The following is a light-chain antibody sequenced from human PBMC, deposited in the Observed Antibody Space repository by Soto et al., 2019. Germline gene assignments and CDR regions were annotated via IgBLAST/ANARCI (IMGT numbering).Light chain of an antibody. CDR3: QQYGRSPRT. V-gene: IGKV3-20*01. CDR1: QTFRNL. Sequence: EIVLTQSPVTLSLSPGERATLSCRASQTFRNLLAWYQQKPGQAPRLLIYGASSRATGIPDRFSGSGSGTDFTLTISRLEPEDFAVYFCQQYGRSPRTFGQGTKVDIK. J-gene: IGKJ1*01. CDR2: GAS.